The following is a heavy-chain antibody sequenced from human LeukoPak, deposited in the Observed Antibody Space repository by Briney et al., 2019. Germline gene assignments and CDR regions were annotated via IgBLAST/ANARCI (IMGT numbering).Heavy chain of an antibody. CDR2: INPSGGST. J-gene: IGHJ3*02. D-gene: IGHD1-26*01. CDR1: GYTFTSYG. Sequence: ASVKVSCKASGYTFTSYGISWVRQAPGQGLEWMGIINPSGGSTSYAQKFQGRVTMTRDTSTSTVYMELSSLRSEDTAVYYCAEGSGSYYGAFDIWGQGTMVTVSS. CDR3: AEGSGSYYGAFDI. V-gene: IGHV1-46*01.